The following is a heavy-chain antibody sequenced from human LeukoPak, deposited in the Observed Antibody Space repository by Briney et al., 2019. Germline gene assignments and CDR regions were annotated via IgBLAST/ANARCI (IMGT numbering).Heavy chain of an antibody. CDR1: GFTFSSYS. V-gene: IGHV4-59*01. Sequence: GSLRLSCAAYGFTFSSYSMNWIRQPPGKGLEWIGYIYYSGSTNYNPSLKSRVTISVDTSKNQFSLKLSSVTAADTAVYYCARGGYDYYYYMDVWGKGTTVTVSS. D-gene: IGHD6-13*01. J-gene: IGHJ6*03. CDR2: IYYSGST. CDR3: ARGGYDYYYYMDV.